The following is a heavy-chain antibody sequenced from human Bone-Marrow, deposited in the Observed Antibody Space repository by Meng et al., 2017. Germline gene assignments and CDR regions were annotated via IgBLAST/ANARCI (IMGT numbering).Heavy chain of an antibody. CDR2: ISAYNGNT. CDR1: GYTFTSYG. CDR3: ARVWAAMVIGSNYYGMDV. V-gene: IGHV1-18*01. J-gene: IGHJ6*02. D-gene: IGHD5-18*01. Sequence: VKVSCKASGYTFTSYGISWVRQAPGQGLEWMGWISAYNGNTNYAQKLQGRVTMTTDTSTSTAYMELRSLRSDDTAVYYCARVWAAMVIGSNYYGMDVWGQGTTVTVSS.